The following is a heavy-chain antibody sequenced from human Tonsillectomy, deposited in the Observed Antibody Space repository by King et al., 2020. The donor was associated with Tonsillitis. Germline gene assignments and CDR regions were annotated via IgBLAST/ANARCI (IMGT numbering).Heavy chain of an antibody. Sequence: VQLVESGGGLVQPGGSLRLSCAASGFTISNYWMSWVRQAPGKGLEWVANIRQDGNSKYYVDSVKGRFTISRDNAKNSLYLQTSSLRVEDTAVYFCARIKLGAPPQDVFDVWGLGTLVTVSS. D-gene: IGHD1-26*01. J-gene: IGHJ3*01. CDR1: GFTISNYW. CDR3: ARIKLGAPPQDVFDV. V-gene: IGHV3-7*01. CDR2: IRQDGNSK.